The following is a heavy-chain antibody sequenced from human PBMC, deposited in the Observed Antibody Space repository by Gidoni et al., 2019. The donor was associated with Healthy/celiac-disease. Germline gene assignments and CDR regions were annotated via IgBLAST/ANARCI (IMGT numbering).Heavy chain of an antibody. CDR1: GFTVRGHH. V-gene: IGHV3-66*01. D-gene: IGHD4-4*01. CDR2: IYSGGST. CDR3: ARDLQTTVYSGTAYYYYYGMDV. J-gene: IGHJ6*02. Sequence: EVQLVESGGGLVQPGGSLRLSCAASGFTVRGHHTRVGRQAPGKGLGWVSVIYSGGSTYYADSVKGRFTISRDNSKNTLYLQMNSLRAEDTAVYYCARDLQTTVYSGTAYYYYYGMDVWGQGTTVTVSS.